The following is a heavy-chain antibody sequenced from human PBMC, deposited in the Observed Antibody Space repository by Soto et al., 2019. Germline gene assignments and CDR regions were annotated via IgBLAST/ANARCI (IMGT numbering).Heavy chain of an antibody. CDR3: ASRQGGNLDRYYNMDV. CDR2: INPIGGST. CDR1: GYTFTSYY. D-gene: IGHD4-4*01. Sequence: ASVKVSCKASGYTFTSYYMHWVRQAPGQGLEWMGIINPIGGSTSYAQKFQGRVTMTRDKSTSTVYMEVSSLTSEDTAMYFCASRQGGNLDRYYNMDVWGQGTTVTVSS. V-gene: IGHV1-46*01. J-gene: IGHJ6*02.